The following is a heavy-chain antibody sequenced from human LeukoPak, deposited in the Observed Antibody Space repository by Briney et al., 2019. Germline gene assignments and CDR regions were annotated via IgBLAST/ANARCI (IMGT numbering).Heavy chain of an antibody. CDR3: ARTGVSGTLLFFHYFDP. D-gene: IGHD5/OR15-5a*01. CDR1: GYTSTSHG. J-gene: IGHJ5*02. Sequence: ASVNVSCTASGYTSTSHGISWVRQAPGQGLEWMGWTSTYNGQTYYTQKFQGRVIMTTDTSRSTVYLEVGSLRSDDTAVYYCARTGVSGTLLFFHYFDPWGQGTLVTVSS. V-gene: IGHV1-18*01. CDR2: TSTYNGQT.